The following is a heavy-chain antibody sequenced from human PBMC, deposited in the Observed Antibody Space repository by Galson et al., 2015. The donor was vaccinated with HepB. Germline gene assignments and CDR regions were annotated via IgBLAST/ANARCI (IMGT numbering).Heavy chain of an antibody. V-gene: IGHV3-23*01. CDR3: ARGPPLTIGVVGRWFDP. Sequence: SLRLSCAASGFTFSNYAMSWVRQAPGKGLEWVSVISGSGVSTYYADSVKGRFTISRDNSKNTLYLQMNSLRAEDTAVYYCARGPPLTIGVVGRWFDPWGQGTLVTVSS. CDR1: GFTFSNYA. D-gene: IGHD6-19*01. CDR2: ISGSGVST. J-gene: IGHJ5*02.